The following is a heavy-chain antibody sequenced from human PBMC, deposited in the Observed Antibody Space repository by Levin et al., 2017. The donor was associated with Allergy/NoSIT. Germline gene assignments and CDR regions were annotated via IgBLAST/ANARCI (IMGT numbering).Heavy chain of an antibody. CDR2: ITWNSGRT. V-gene: IGHV3-9*01. J-gene: IGHJ3*02. D-gene: IGHD4-17*01. CDR1: GFTFDDYA. CDR3: VKGRSTTVTAHAFDI. Sequence: SLKISCAASGFTFDDYAMHWVRQVPGKGLEWVSGITWNSGRTGYAESVKGRFTISRDNAENSLHLQMNSLRGEDTALYYCVKGRSTTVTAHAFDIWGQGTMVTVSS.